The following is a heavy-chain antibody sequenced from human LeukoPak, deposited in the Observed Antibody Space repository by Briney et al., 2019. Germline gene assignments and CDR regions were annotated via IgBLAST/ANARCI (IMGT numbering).Heavy chain of an antibody. V-gene: IGHV1-2*02. D-gene: IGHD2-2*01. CDR3: ARDFLSGDIVVVPAAMNWFDP. J-gene: IGHJ5*02. CDR2: INPISGGT. Sequence: ASVKVSCKASGYTFTGYYIHWVRQAPGQGLEWMGWINPISGGTNYAQKFQGRVTMTRDTSISTAYMELSRLRSDDTAVYYCARDFLSGDIVVVPAAMNWFDPWGQGTLVTVSS. CDR1: GYTFTGYY.